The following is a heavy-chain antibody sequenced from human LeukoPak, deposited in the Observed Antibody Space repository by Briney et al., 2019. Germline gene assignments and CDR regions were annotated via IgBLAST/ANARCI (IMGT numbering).Heavy chain of an antibody. Sequence: PGGSLRLSCAASGLTFSSHSMSWVRQAPGKGLEWVSVISTGGDITYYADSVKGRFTISRDNSKNTLYLQMNSLRAEDTAVYYCARPAFSPKFRLGELSLPDYWGQGTLVTVSS. CDR3: ARPAFSPKFRLGELSLPDY. CDR2: ISTGGDIT. J-gene: IGHJ4*02. CDR1: GLTFSSHS. D-gene: IGHD3-16*02. V-gene: IGHV3-23*01.